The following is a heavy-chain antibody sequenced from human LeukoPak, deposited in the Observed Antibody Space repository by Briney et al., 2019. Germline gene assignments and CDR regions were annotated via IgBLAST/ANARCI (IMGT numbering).Heavy chain of an antibody. CDR1: GYTFTGYY. Sequence: AASVKVSCKASGYTFTGYYIHWLRQAPGQGLEWMGWINPNSGGTNYAQKFQGRVTMTRDTSITTAYMELTRLTSDDTAVYYCARGDIVGASWIDHWGQGVPVTVSS. CDR2: INPNSGGT. J-gene: IGHJ4*02. D-gene: IGHD1-26*01. CDR3: ARGDIVGASWIDH. V-gene: IGHV1-2*02.